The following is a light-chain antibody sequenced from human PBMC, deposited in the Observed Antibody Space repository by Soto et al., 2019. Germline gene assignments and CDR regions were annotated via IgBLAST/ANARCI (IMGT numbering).Light chain of an antibody. V-gene: IGKV1-27*01. CDR2: AAS. J-gene: IGKJ1*01. CDR3: QSYNSAPWT. Sequence: DIQMTQSPSSLSASVGDRVTITCRASQGITDYLAWYQQKPGQVPNPLIYAASTLQSGVPSRFSGSGSGTDFTLTITGLQPEDVATYYCQSYNSAPWTFGQGTKVEIK. CDR1: QGITDY.